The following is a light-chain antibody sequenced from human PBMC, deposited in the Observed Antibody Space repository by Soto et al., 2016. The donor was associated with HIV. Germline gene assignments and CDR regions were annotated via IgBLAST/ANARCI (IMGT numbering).Light chain of an antibody. CDR2: DNT. J-gene: IGLJ2*01. CDR1: NMGSKS. CDR3: QVWDSSSDHVV. V-gene: IGLV3-21*03. Sequence: SYVLTQPPSVSVAPGKTARITCGGNNMGSKSVHWYQQKPGQAPVVVVYDNTDRPSGIPERFSGSNSGNTATLTISRVEAGNEADYYCQVWDSSSDHVVFGGGTKLTVL.